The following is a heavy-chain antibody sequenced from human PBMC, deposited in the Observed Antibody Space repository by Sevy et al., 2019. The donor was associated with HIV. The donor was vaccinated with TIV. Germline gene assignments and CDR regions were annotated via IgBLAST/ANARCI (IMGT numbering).Heavy chain of an antibody. V-gene: IGHV3-49*03. CDR1: GFTFGDYA. J-gene: IGHJ6*02. CDR2: IRSKAYGGTT. Sequence: GGSLRLSCTASGFTFGDYAMSWFRQAPGKGLEWVGFIRSKAYGGTTEYAASVKGRFTISRDDSKSIAYLQMNSLKTEDTAVYYCTSRSIAAADYCYYGMDVWGQGTTVTVSS. D-gene: IGHD6-13*01. CDR3: TSRSIAAADYCYYGMDV.